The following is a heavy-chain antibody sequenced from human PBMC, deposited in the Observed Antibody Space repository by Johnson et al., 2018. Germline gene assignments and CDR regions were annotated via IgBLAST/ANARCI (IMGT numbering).Heavy chain of an antibody. CDR2: LSYDGTLK. Sequence: QVQLVQSGGGVVQXGRSXRLXCVASGFIFNTFAMHWVRQAPGKGLEWVATLSYDGTLKYYADSVKGRFTISRDNSKNTLYLQMNSLKAEDTAVYSCATETDGFDSWGQGTLVTVSS. CDR1: GFIFNTFA. J-gene: IGHJ3*02. CDR3: ATETDGFDS. V-gene: IGHV3-30-3*01.